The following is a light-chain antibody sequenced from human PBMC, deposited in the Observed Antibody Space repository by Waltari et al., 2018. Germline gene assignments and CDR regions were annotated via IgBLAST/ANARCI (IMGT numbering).Light chain of an antibody. V-gene: IGKV1-5*03. CDR2: KAS. Sequence: DLQMTQSPSTLSASVGDRVTITCRASQRLSNWLAWYQQKPGKAPKVLSYKASTLESGVPSRCSGSGSGTEFTLTISRLQPDDFATYYCQQYRKLWTFGQGTKVEIK. J-gene: IGKJ1*01. CDR3: QQYRKLWT. CDR1: QRLSNW.